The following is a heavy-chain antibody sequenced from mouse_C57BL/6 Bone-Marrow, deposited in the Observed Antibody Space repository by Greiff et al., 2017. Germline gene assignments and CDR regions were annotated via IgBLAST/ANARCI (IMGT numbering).Heavy chain of an antibody. CDR1: GYTFTSYW. J-gene: IGHJ4*01. V-gene: IGHV1-64*01. D-gene: IGHD2-2*01. CDR3: ARYLVTTGVYYAMDY. CDR2: IHPNSGST. Sequence: VQLQQSGAELVKPGASVKLSCKASGYTFTSYWMHWVKQRPGQGLEWIGMIHPNSGSTNYNEKFKSKATLTVDKSSSTAYMQLSSLTSEDSAVYYCARYLVTTGVYYAMDYWGQGTSVTVSS.